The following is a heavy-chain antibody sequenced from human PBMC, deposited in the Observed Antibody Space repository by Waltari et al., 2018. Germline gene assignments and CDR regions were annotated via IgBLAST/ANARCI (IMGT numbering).Heavy chain of an antibody. Sequence: QVQLVESGGGVVQPGRSLRLSCAASGFTFSSYGMHWVRQAPGKGMGGVAVIGYDGSNKYDADSVKGRFTISRDNSKNTLYLQMNSLRAEDTAVYYCAKGAVAGPIFDYWGQGTLVTVSS. V-gene: IGHV3-33*06. D-gene: IGHD6-19*01. CDR1: GFTFSSYG. J-gene: IGHJ4*02. CDR2: IGYDGSNK. CDR3: AKGAVAGPIFDY.